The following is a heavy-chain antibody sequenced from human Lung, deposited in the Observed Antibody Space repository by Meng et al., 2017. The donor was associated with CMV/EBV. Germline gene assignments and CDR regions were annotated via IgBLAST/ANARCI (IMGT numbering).Heavy chain of an antibody. CDR2: ISADNGNA. J-gene: IGHJ3*02. V-gene: IGHV1-18*01. Sequence: ASGYIFSRYVINWVRQAPGQGLEWMGWISADNGNADYAQRFRGRVSITTDTSTSTSFLEVRSLRSDDTAVYYCVREGLLDKRDAFDIWGQGTMVTVSS. CDR3: VREGLLDKRDAFDI. CDR1: GYIFSRYV. D-gene: IGHD3-10*01.